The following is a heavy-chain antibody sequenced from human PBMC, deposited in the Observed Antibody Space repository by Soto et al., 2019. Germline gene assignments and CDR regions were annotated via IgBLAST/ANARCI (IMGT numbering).Heavy chain of an antibody. V-gene: IGHV3-15*07. CDR1: GFTFSNAW. CDR3: XXXXXXXXXXXMDV. J-gene: IGHJ6*02. Sequence: EVQLVESGGGLVKPGGSLRLSCAASGFTFSNAWMNWVRQAPGKGLEWVGRIKSKTDGGTTDYAAPVKGRFTISRDDSXXXXXXXXXXXXXXXXXXXXXXXXXXXXXXXXMDVWGQGTTVTVSS. CDR2: IKSKTDGGTT.